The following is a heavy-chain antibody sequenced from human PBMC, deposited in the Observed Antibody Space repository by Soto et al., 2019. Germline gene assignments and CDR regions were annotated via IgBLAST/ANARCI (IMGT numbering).Heavy chain of an antibody. J-gene: IGHJ6*02. D-gene: IGHD6-19*01. CDR1: GGSVSSGSYY. CDR3: ARGIEGWDQGRCYYGMDV. CDR2: IYYSGST. V-gene: IGHV4-61*01. Sequence: QVQLQESGPGLVKPSETLSLTCTVSGGSVSSGSYYWSWIRQPPGKGLEWIGYIYYSGSTTYNPSLKSRVPISVDTAKSQFSLKLSSVPAADTAVYHCARGIEGWDQGRCYYGMDVWGQGTTVTVSS.